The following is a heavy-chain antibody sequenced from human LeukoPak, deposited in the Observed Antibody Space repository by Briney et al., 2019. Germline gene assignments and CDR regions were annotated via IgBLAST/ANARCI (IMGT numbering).Heavy chain of an antibody. Sequence: GGSLRLSCAPSGFTFSSYWMSWVRQAPGKGLEWVANIKQDGSEKYYVDAVKGRFTISRDNAKNSLYLQMNSLRAEDTAVYYCARDQISWNYDILTGYSNYYFDYWGQGTLVTVSS. CDR2: IKQDGSEK. CDR1: GFTFSSYW. V-gene: IGHV3-7*01. D-gene: IGHD3-9*01. J-gene: IGHJ4*02. CDR3: ARDQISWNYDILTGYSNYYFDY.